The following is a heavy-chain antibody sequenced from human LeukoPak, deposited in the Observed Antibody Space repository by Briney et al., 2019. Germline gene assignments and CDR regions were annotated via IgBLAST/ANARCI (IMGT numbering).Heavy chain of an antibody. D-gene: IGHD3-10*01. CDR1: GFTFSSYG. V-gene: IGHV3-74*01. CDR2: INSDGSST. Sequence: GRSLRLSCAASGFTFSSYGMHWVRQAPGKGLVWVSRINSDGSSTSYADSVKGRFTISRDNAKNTLYLQVNSLRAEDTAVYYCARAVGGAFDIWGQGTMVTVSS. CDR3: ARAVGGAFDI. J-gene: IGHJ3*02.